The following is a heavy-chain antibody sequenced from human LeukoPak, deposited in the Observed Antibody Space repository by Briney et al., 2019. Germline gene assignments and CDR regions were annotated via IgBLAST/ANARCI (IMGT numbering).Heavy chain of an antibody. CDR3: AKAEQWLGYYCDY. CDR2: ISYDGSNK. V-gene: IGHV3-30*18. J-gene: IGHJ4*02. CDR1: GFTFSSYG. Sequence: PGGSLRLSCAASGFTFSSYGMHWVRQAPGKGLEWVAVISYDGSNKYYADSVKGRFTISRDNSKNTLYLQMNSLRAEDTAVYYCAKAEQWLGYYCDYWGQGTLVTVSS. D-gene: IGHD6-19*01.